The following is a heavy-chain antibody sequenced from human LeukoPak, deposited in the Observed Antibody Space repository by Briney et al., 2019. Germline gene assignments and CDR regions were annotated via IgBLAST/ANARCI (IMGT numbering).Heavy chain of an antibody. Sequence: ASVKVSCKASGYTFTSYGISWVRQAPGQGLKWMGWISAYNGNTNYAQKLQGRVTMTTDTSTSTAYTELRSLRSDYTAVYYCARDQSLEGNWFDPLGQGTLVTVSS. D-gene: IGHD1-1*01. CDR2: ISAYNGNT. CDR1: GYTFTSYG. J-gene: IGHJ5*02. V-gene: IGHV1-18*01. CDR3: ARDQSLEGNWFDP.